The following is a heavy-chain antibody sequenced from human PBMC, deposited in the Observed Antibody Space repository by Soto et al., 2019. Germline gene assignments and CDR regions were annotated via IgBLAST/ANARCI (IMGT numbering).Heavy chain of an antibody. J-gene: IGHJ6*02. Sequence: GTPVKVSYKASGYTFTDYYIHWVRQAPGQGLEWMGWINPNSGGTNYAEKFQGRVTMTRDTAISTAYMELSRLRLDDTAVYYCAXGKEMGVYYYYYYGMDVWGQGTTVTVSS. V-gene: IGHV1-2*02. CDR1: GYTFTDYY. CDR2: INPNSGGT. CDR3: AXGKEMGVYYYYYYGMDV. D-gene: IGHD1-26*01.